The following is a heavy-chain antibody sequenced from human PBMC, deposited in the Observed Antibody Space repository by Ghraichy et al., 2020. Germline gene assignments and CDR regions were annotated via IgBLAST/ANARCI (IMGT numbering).Heavy chain of an antibody. CDR1: GGSISSGGYY. V-gene: IGHV4-31*03. Sequence: SETLSLTCTVSGGSISSGGYYWSWIRQHPGKGLEWIGYIYYSGSTYYNPSLKSRVTISVDTSKNQFSLKLSSVTAADTAVYYCARGLIAARLDAFDIWGQGTMVTVSS. CDR3: ARGLIAARLDAFDI. J-gene: IGHJ3*02. D-gene: IGHD6-6*01. CDR2: IYYSGST.